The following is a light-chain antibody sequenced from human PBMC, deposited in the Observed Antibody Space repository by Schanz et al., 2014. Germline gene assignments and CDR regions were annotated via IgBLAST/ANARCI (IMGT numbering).Light chain of an antibody. CDR1: SSDVGGYNY. CDR2: DVT. J-gene: IGLJ1*01. V-gene: IGLV2-8*01. CDR3: RSYAGSNNFYV. Sequence: QSALTQPASVSGSPGQSITISCTGTSSDVGGYNYVSWYQQPPGTAPKLIISDVTRRPSGVPDRFSGSKSDNTASLTVSGLQAEDEADYYCRSYAGSNNFYVFGTGTKLTVL.